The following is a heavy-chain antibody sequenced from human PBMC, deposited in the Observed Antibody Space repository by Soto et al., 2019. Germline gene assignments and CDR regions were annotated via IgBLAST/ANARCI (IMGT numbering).Heavy chain of an antibody. CDR3: ARGEAAGPDSAEYFQH. CDR1: GGTFSSYA. V-gene: IGHV1-69*13. Sequence: ASVKVSCKASGGTFSSYAISWVRQAPGQGLEWMGGIIPIFGTANYAQKFQGRVTITADESTSTAYMELSSLRSEDTAVYYCARGEAAGPDSAEYFQHWGQGTLVTVSS. J-gene: IGHJ1*01. CDR2: IIPIFGTA. D-gene: IGHD6-13*01.